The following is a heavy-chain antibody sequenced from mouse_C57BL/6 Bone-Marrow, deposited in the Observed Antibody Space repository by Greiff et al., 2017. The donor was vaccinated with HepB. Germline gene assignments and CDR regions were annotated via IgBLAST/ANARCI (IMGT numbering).Heavy chain of an antibody. CDR3: TRYSYYYDGSNYFDD. CDR1: GYTFTDYE. V-gene: IGHV1-15*01. J-gene: IGHJ2*01. Sequence: QVQLQQSGAELVRPGASVTLSCKASGYTFTDYEMHWVKQTPVHGLEWIGAIDPETGGTAYNQKFKGKAILTADKSSSTAYMQLRSLTSEDSAVYYCTRYSYYYDGSNYFDDWGQGTTLTVSS. D-gene: IGHD1-1*01. CDR2: IDPETGGT.